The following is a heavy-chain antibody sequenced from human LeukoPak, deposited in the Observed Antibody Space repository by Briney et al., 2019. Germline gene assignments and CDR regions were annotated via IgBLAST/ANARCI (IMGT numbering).Heavy chain of an antibody. CDR1: GGSTSSYY. CDR2: IYYSGST. Sequence: SETLSLTCTVSGGSTSSYYWSWIRQPPGKGLEWIGYIYYSGSTNYNPSLKSRVTISVDTSKNHFSLKLSSVTAADTAVYYCARESYYDSSGYSHDAFDIWGQGTMVTVSS. D-gene: IGHD3-22*01. V-gene: IGHV4-59*01. J-gene: IGHJ3*02. CDR3: ARESYYDSSGYSHDAFDI.